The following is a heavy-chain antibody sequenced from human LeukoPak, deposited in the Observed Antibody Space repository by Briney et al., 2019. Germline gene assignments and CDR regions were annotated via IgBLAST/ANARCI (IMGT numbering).Heavy chain of an antibody. V-gene: IGHV3-33*06. J-gene: IGHJ4*02. CDR1: GFTFSSYG. CDR2: IWYDGSNK. D-gene: IGHD1-26*01. CDR3: AKDQGGSSPFDY. Sequence: GRSLRLSCAASGFTFSSYGMHWVRQAPGKGLEWVAVIWYDGSNKYYADSVKGRFIISRDNSKNTLYLQMNSLRAEDTAVYYCAKDQGGSSPFDYWGQGTLVTVSS.